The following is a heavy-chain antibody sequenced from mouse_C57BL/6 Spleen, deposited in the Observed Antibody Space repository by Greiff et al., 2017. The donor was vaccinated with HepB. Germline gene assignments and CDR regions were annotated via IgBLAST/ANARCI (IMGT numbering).Heavy chain of an antibody. V-gene: IGHV1-61*01. CDR1: GYTFTSYW. Sequence: QVQLQQSGAELVRPGSSVKLSCKASGYTFTSYWMDWVKQRPGQGLEWIGNIYPSDSETHYNQKFKDKATLTVDKSSSTAYMQLSSLTSEDSAVYYCARSPTPATSYFDYWGQTTTLTVSS. CDR3: ARSPTPATSYFDY. D-gene: IGHD1-2*01. J-gene: IGHJ2*01. CDR2: IYPSDSET.